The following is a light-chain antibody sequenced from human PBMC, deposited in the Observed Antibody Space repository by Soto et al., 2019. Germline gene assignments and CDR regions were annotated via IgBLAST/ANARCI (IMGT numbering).Light chain of an antibody. CDR3: QQRSNWPVT. J-gene: IGKJ5*01. CDR1: QSVTTS. V-gene: IGKV3-11*01. CDR2: GAS. Sequence: EIVLTQSPATLSLSPGERATLSCRASQSVTTSLAWYEHKPGQAPRLLIYGASNRATGIPARFSGSGSGTDFTPTISSLESEDFAVYYCQQRSNWPVTFGQGTRLEIK.